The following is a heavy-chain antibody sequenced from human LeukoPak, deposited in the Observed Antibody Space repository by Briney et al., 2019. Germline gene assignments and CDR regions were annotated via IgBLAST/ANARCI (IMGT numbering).Heavy chain of an antibody. CDR1: GYTFTGYY. D-gene: IGHD5-18*01. CDR3: ARTDTAMEKLLFDY. J-gene: IGHJ4*02. CDR2: INPNSGGT. Sequence: ASVKVSCKASGYTFTGYYMHWVRQAPGQGLEWMGWINPNSGGTNYAQKFQGRVTMTRDTSISTAYMELSRLRSDDTAVYYCARTDTAMEKLLFDYWGQGTLVTVSS. V-gene: IGHV1-2*02.